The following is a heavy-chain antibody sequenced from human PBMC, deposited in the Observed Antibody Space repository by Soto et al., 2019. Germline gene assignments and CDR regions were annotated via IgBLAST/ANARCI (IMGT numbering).Heavy chain of an antibody. CDR3: ARRGYSSSWYYYYYYGMDV. J-gene: IGHJ6*02. V-gene: IGHV1-8*01. CDR2: MNPNSGNT. Sequence: QVQLVQSGAEVKKPGASVKVSCKASGYTFTNYDINWVRQATGQGLEWMGWMNPNSGNTGYAQKFQGRVTMTRNTSICTAYMELSSLRSEDTAVYYCARRGYSSSWYYYYYYGMDVWGQGTTATVSS. CDR1: GYTFTNYD. D-gene: IGHD6-13*01.